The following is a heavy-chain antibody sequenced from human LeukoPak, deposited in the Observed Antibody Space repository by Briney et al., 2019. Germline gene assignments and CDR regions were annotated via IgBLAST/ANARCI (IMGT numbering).Heavy chain of an antibody. D-gene: IGHD1-26*01. CDR1: GYSFTNYW. CDR2: IYPGDSDT. V-gene: IGHV5-51*01. CDR3: ARLPYSGSFLAPFDY. Sequence: GESLKISCEGSGYSFTNYWIGWVRQMPGKGLEWMGIIYPGDSDTRYSPSLQGQVTISADRSISTAYLQWSSLKASDTAMHYCARLPYSGSFLAPFDYWGLGTLVTVSS. J-gene: IGHJ4*02.